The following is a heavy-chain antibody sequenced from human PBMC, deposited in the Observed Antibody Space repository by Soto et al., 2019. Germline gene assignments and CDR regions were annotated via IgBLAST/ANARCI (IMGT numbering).Heavy chain of an antibody. V-gene: IGHV3-30*18. CDR1: GFTFSSYG. CDR2: ISYDGSNK. CDR3: AKDLSRCTRTSYYYYGMDV. Sequence: LRLSCAASGFTFSSYGMHWVRQAPGKGLEWVAVISYDGSNKYYADSVKGRFTISRDNSKNTLYLQMNSLRAEDTAVYYCAKDLSRCTRTSYYYYGMDVWGQGTTVTVSS. D-gene: IGHD2-8*01. J-gene: IGHJ6*02.